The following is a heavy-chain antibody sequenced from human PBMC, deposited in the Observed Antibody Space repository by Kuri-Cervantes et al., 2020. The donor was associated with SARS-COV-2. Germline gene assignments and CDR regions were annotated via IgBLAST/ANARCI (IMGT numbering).Heavy chain of an antibody. V-gene: IGHV4-34*01. D-gene: IGHD6-13*01. CDR1: GGSFSGYY. CDR2: INHSGST. J-gene: IGHJ4*02. CDR3: ARGGSSWYILQYYFDY. Sequence: SETLSLTCAVYGGSFSGYYWSWIRQPPGKGLEWIGEINHSGSTNYNPPLKSRVTISVDTSKNQFSLKLSSVTAADTAVYYCARGGSSWYILQYYFDYWGQGTLVTVSS.